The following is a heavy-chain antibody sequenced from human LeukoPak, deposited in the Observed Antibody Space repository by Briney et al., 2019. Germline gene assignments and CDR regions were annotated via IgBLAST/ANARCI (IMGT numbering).Heavy chain of an antibody. Sequence: RTSETLSLTCTVSGGSISSYYWSWIRQPPGKGLEWIGYIYYSGSTNYNPSLKSRVTISVDTSKNQFSLKLSSVTAADTAVYYCARALDSSSSRYQAFEYWGQGTLVTVSS. V-gene: IGHV4-59*01. J-gene: IGHJ4*02. CDR3: ARALDSSSSRYQAFEY. D-gene: IGHD2-2*01. CDR1: GGSISSYY. CDR2: IYYSGST.